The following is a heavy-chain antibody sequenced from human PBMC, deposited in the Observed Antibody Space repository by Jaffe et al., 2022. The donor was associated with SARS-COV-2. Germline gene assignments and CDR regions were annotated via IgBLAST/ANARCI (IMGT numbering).Heavy chain of an antibody. CDR3: ARGWGQGYSGYGGYSSGWFEGVFDY. Sequence: QVQLVESGGGVVQPGRSLRLSCAASGFTFSSYAMHWVRQAPGKGLEWVAVISYDGSNKYYADSVKGRFTISRDNSKNTLYLQMNSLRAEDTAVYYCARGWGQGYSGYGGYSSGWFEGVFDYWGQGTLVTVSS. D-gene: IGHD6-19*01. V-gene: IGHV3-30*04. CDR2: ISYDGSNK. J-gene: IGHJ4*02. CDR1: GFTFSSYA.